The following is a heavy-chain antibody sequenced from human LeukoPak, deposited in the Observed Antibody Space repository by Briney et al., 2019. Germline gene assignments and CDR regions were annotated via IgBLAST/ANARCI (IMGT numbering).Heavy chain of an antibody. D-gene: IGHD6-13*01. CDR2: IIPIFGTA. CDR3: ARSTVGIAAADYNWFDP. J-gene: IGHJ5*02. V-gene: IGHV1-69*13. Sequence: EASVKVSCTASGYTFTSYYMHWVRQAPGQGLEWMGGIIPIFGTANYAQKFQGRVTITADESTSTAYMELSSLRSEDTAVYYCARSTVGIAAADYNWFDPWGQGTLVTVSS. CDR1: GYTFTSYY.